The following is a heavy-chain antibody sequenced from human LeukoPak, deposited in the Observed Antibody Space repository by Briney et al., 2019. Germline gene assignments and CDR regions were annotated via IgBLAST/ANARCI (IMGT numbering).Heavy chain of an antibody. Sequence: SETLSLTCAVYGGSFSGYYWSWIRQPPGKGLEWIGEINHSGSTNYNPSLKSRVTISVDTSKNQFSLKLSSVTAADTAVYYCARAFLKGLPRGPFGEWGQGTLVTVSS. CDR1: GGSFSGYY. J-gene: IGHJ4*02. D-gene: IGHD3-16*01. CDR2: INHSGST. CDR3: ARAFLKGLPRGPFGE. V-gene: IGHV4-34*01.